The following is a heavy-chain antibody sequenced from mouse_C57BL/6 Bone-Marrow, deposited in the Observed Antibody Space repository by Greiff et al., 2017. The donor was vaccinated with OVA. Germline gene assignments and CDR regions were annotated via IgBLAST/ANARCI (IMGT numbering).Heavy chain of an antibody. CDR1: GYTFTSYG. CDR2: IYPRSGNT. V-gene: IGHV1-81*01. J-gene: IGHJ2*01. Sequence: VQVVESGAELARPGASVKLSCKASGYTFTSYGISWVKQRPGQGLEWIGEIYPRSGNTYYNEKFKGKATLTADKSSSTAYMELRSLTSEDSAVYFCARGIFFDDWGQGTTRTVSS. CDR3: ARGIFFDD.